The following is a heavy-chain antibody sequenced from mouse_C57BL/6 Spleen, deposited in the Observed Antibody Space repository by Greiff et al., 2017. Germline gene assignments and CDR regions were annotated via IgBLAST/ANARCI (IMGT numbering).Heavy chain of an antibody. J-gene: IGHJ3*01. CDR3: ARSRYYDYDEEFAY. CDR1: GYTFTNYW. V-gene: IGHV1-63*01. Sequence: VQLQQSGAELVRPGTSVKMSCKASGYTFTNYWIGWAKQRPGHGLEWIGDIYPGGGYTNYNEKFKGKATLTADKSSSTAYMQFSSLTSEDSAIYYCARSRYYDYDEEFAYWGQGTLVTVSA. D-gene: IGHD2-4*01. CDR2: IYPGGGYT.